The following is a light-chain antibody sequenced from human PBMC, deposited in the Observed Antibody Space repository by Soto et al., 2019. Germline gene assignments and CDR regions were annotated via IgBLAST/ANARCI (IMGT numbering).Light chain of an antibody. CDR2: AAS. Sequence: EIMLSKSPATLSESPGAIVTLCCRASQTVVTNLAWYQQKPGQAPRLLIYAASTRATGVPARFSGSGSGTEFTLTITTLQSEDVALYCCQHYNYRPLSFGPGTRLE. CDR1: QTVVTN. V-gene: IGKV3D-15*01. CDR3: QHYNYRPLS. J-gene: IGKJ5*01.